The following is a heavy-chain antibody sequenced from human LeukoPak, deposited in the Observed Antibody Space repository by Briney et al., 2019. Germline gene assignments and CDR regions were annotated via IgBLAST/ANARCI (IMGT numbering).Heavy chain of an antibody. CDR3: ARGLNFYGDYFDY. V-gene: IGHV3-48*03. CDR2: ISSGGGTI. Sequence: GGSLRLSCAASGFTFSTYEVNWVRQAPGKGLEWVSYISSGGGTIYYADSVKGRFTISRDNANNSLYLQMNSLRAEDTAVYYCARGLNFYGDYFDYWGQGTLVTVSS. D-gene: IGHD4-17*01. J-gene: IGHJ4*02. CDR1: GFTFSTYE.